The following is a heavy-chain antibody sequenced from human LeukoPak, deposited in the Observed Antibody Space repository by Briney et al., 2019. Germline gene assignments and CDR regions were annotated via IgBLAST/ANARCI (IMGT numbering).Heavy chain of an antibody. CDR1: GFTFSSNW. Sequence: GRSLRLSCAASGFTFSSNWMSWVRQAPGKGLGWVANIKQDGSEKYYVDSVKGRFTISRDNAKNSLYLQMNSLRAEDTAVYYCARVLWSGEGSDPWGQGTLVTVSS. D-gene: IGHD3-10*01. CDR3: ARVLWSGEGSDP. CDR2: IKQDGSEK. J-gene: IGHJ5*02. V-gene: IGHV3-7*03.